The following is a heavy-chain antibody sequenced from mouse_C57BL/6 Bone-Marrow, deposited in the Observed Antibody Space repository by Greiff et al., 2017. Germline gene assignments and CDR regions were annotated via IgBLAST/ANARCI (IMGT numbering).Heavy chain of an antibody. CDR3: SIDFHYIGSSYNYYAMDY. CDR2: ISYDGSN. V-gene: IGHV3-6*01. Sequence: VQLQQSGPGLVKPSQSLSLTCSVPGYSITSGYYWNWIRQFPGNKLEWMGYISYDGSNKYNPSLKNRISITRDTSKNQFFLKLNSVTTVDTATYYCSIDFHYIGSSYNYYAMDYWGQGTSVTGSS. CDR1: GYSITSGYY. D-gene: IGHD1-1*01. J-gene: IGHJ4*01.